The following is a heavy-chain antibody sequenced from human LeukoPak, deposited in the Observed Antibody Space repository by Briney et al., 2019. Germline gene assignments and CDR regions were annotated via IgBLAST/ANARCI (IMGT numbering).Heavy chain of an antibody. J-gene: IGHJ4*02. V-gene: IGHV1-3*01. Sequence: ASVKVSCKASGYTFTSYAMHWVRQAPGQRLEWMGGINAGNGNTKYSQKFQGRVTITRDTSASTAYMELSSLRSEDTAVYYCATTYYDILTGYQYYFDYWGQGTLVTVSS. CDR3: ATTYYDILTGYQYYFDY. D-gene: IGHD3-9*01. CDR1: GYTFTSYA. CDR2: INAGNGNT.